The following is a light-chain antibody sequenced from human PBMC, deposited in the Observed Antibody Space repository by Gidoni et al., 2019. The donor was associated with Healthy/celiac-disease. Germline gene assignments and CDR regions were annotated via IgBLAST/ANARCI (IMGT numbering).Light chain of an antibody. V-gene: IGKV3-20*01. CDR3: QQYGSSPWT. J-gene: IGKJ1*01. CDR2: GAS. CDR1: QSVSSSY. Sequence: EIVLSLSPGTLSLSPGERATLSCRASQSVSSSYLAWYQQKPGQAPRLLIYGASSRATGIPDRFSGSGSGTDFTLTISRLEPEDVAVYYCQQYGSSPWTFGQGTKVEIK.